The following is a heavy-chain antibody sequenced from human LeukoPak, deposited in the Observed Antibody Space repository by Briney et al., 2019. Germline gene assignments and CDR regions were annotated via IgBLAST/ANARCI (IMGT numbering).Heavy chain of an antibody. CDR3: AKAECSGGSCYSSPYY. J-gene: IGHJ4*02. CDR2: ISGSGGST. CDR1: GFTFSSYA. D-gene: IGHD2-15*01. Sequence: PGGSLRLSCAASGFTFSSYAMSWVRQAPGKGLEWVSAISGSGGSTYYADSVKGRFTISRDNSKNTLYLQMNSLRAEDTAVCYCAKAECSGGSCYSSPYYWGQGTLVTVSS. V-gene: IGHV3-23*01.